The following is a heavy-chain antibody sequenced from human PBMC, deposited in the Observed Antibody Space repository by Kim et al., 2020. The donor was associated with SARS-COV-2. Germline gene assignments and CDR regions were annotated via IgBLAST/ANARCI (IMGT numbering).Heavy chain of an antibody. CDR2: IHLDGANT. V-gene: IGHV3-74*01. Sequence: GGSLRLSCAASGFSFSNYWMHWVRQAPGKGLVWVSLIHLDGANTLYADSVKGRFTISRDSAKNTLYLQMDSLRAEDTSIYYCTGVIEVTPALWGQGTLVTVSS. CDR3: TGVIEVTPAL. D-gene: IGHD2-21*02. J-gene: IGHJ4*02. CDR1: GFSFSNYW.